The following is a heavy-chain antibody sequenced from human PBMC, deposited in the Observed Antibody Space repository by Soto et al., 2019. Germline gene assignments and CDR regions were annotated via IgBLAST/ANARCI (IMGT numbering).Heavy chain of an antibody. D-gene: IGHD4-17*01. J-gene: IGHJ4*02. V-gene: IGHV4-39*01. CDR2: IYYSGST. Sequence: QLQLQESGPGLVKPSETLSLTCTVSGGSISSSSYYWGWIRQPPGKGLEWIGSIYYSGSTYYNPSLKSRVTISVDTSKNQFSLKLSSVTAADTAVYYCARHETTVTAGGFGYWGQGTLVTVSS. CDR1: GGSISSSSYY. CDR3: ARHETTVTAGGFGY.